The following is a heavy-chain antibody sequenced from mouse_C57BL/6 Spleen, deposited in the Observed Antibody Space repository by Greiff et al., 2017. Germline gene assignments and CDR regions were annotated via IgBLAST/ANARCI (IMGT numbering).Heavy chain of an antibody. CDR2: ISYSGST. CDR1: GYSITSGYD. Sequence: EVQLQESGPGMVKPSQSLSLTCTVTGYSITSGYDWHWIRHFPGNKLEWMGYISYSGSTNYNPSLKSRISITHDTSKNHFFLKLNSVTTEDTATYYYARMGDYGSWFAYWGQGTPVTVSA. D-gene: IGHD2-4*01. J-gene: IGHJ3*01. CDR3: ARMGDYGSWFAY. V-gene: IGHV3-1*01.